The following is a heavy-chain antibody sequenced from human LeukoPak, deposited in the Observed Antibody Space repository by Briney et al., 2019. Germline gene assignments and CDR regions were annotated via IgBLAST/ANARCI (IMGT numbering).Heavy chain of an antibody. D-gene: IGHD6-19*01. V-gene: IGHV3-30-3*01. Sequence: GRSLRLSCAASGFIFSRYTMHWVRQAPGKGLEWVAGLSYDGSNTNHADPVKGRFTISRDNSKNTVHLQMNSLRAEDTAVYYCARSYRSGLYYFDYWGQGTLVTVSS. CDR2: LSYDGSNT. J-gene: IGHJ4*02. CDR3: ARSYRSGLYYFDY. CDR1: GFIFSRYT.